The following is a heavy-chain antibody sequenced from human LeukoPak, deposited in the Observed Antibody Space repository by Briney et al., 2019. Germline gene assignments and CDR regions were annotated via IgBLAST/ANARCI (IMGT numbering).Heavy chain of an antibody. Sequence: SETLSLTCTVSGGSISSHYWSWIRQSPERGLEWIGFIYYTGTTRYNPSLRGRVTMSVDSSRNHFSLKLTSMTAADTALYYCARLLNNDNAGDPDTFDMWGQATMVTVSS. CDR1: GGSISSHY. J-gene: IGHJ3*02. CDR2: IYYTGTT. V-gene: IGHV4-59*11. CDR3: ARLLNNDNAGDPDTFDM. D-gene: IGHD2-21*02.